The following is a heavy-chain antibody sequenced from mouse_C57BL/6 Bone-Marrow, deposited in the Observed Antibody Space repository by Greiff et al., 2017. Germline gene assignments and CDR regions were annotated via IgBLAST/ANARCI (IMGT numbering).Heavy chain of an antibody. CDR2: ISSGGSYT. V-gene: IGHV5-6*01. J-gene: IGHJ4*01. CDR3: ARRGPVYAMDY. CDR1: GFTFSSYG. Sequence: HLVESGGDLVKPGGSLKLSCAASGFTFSSYGMSWVRQTPDKRLEWVATISSGGSYTYYPDSVKGRFTISRDNAKNTLYLQMSSLKSEDTAMYYGARRGPVYAMDYWGQGTSVTVSS.